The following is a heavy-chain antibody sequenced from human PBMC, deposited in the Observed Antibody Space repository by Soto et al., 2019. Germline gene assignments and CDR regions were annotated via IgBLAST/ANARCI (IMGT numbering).Heavy chain of an antibody. CDR3: ARYRREAVAGYTLDN. Sequence: SETLSLTCTVSGGSISSNYWTWIRQPPGKGLEWIGYVYNSGSTNYNPSPKSRVTISEDTSKSQFSLKVNSMTAADTAVYYCARYRREAVAGYTLDNWGQGILVTVPS. CDR1: GGSISSNY. D-gene: IGHD6-13*01. CDR2: VYNSGST. J-gene: IGHJ4*02. V-gene: IGHV4-59*01.